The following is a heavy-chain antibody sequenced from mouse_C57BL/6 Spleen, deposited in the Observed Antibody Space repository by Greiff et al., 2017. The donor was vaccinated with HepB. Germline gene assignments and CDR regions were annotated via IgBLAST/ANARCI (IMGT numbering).Heavy chain of an antibody. CDR3: ARRNSNYGFDY. V-gene: IGHV1-50*01. J-gene: IGHJ2*01. Sequence: QVQLQQPGAELVKPGASVKLSCKASGYTFTSYWMQWVKQRPGQGLEWIGEIDPSDSYTNHNQKFKGKATLTVDTSSSTAYMQLSSLTSEDSAVYYCARRNSNYGFDYWGQGTTLTVSS. CDR2: IDPSDSYT. CDR1: GYTFTSYW. D-gene: IGHD2-5*01.